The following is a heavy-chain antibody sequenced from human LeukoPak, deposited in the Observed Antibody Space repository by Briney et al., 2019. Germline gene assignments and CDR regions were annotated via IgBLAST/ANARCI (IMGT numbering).Heavy chain of an antibody. CDR2: IIPIFGTA. V-gene: IGHV1-69*06. D-gene: IGHD3-10*01. J-gene: IGHJ6*03. CDR1: GGTFSSYA. CDR3: ARDRRVRSITMVRGVMDV. Sequence: SVKVSCKASGGTFSSYAISWVRQAPGQGLEWMGGIIPIFGTANYAQKFQGRVTITADKSTSTAYMELSSLRSEDTAVYYCARDRRVRSITMVRGVMDVWGKGTTVTVSS.